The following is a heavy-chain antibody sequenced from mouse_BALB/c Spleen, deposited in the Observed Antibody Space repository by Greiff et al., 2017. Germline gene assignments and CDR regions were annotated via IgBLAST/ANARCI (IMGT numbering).Heavy chain of an antibody. CDR3: ARGLEGWDD. V-gene: IGHV5-17*02. CDR2: ISSGSSTI. Sequence: EVQLVESGGGLVQPGGSRKLSCAASGFTFSSFGMHWVRQAPEKGLEWVAYISSGSSTIYYADTVKGRFTISRDNPKNTLFLQMTSLRSEDTAMFYCARGLEGWDDGGQGTTLTVPS. CDR1: GFTFSSFG. J-gene: IGHJ2*01. D-gene: IGHD2-3*01.